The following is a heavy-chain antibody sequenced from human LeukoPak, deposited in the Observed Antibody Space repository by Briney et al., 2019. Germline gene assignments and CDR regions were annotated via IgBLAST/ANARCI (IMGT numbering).Heavy chain of an antibody. V-gene: IGHV4-59*01. D-gene: IGHD5-12*01. J-gene: IGHJ4*02. CDR2: IHYSGST. CDR3: ARESPLGLLDY. CDR1: GGSISSYY. Sequence: SETLSPTCTVSGGSISSYYWRWIRQPPGEGLEWIGYIHYSGSTNYNPSLKSRVTISVDTSKNQFSLKLSSVTAADTAVYYCARESPLGLLDYWGQGTLVTVSS.